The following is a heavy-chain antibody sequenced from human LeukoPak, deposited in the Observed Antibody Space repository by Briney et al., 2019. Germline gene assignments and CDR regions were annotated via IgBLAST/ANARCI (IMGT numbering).Heavy chain of an antibody. Sequence: GALRLSCAASGFTFSAYWMSWVRQARGKVLELVANIKQDGSDKYYVDSVKGRFTISRDNAKNSLYLQMNSLRAEDTAVYYCARKTVVGSYFDYWGQGTPVTVSS. V-gene: IGHV3-7*03. CDR2: IKQDGSDK. J-gene: IGHJ4*02. CDR3: ARKTVVGSYFDY. D-gene: IGHD4-23*01. CDR1: GFTFSAYW.